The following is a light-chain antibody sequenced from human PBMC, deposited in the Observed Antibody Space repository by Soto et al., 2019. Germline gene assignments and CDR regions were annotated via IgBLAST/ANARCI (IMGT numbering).Light chain of an antibody. V-gene: IGKV3D-15*01. CDR1: QSVSSN. J-gene: IGKJ4*01. CDR2: GAS. CDR3: QQYNNWPVT. Sequence: EIVMTQSPATLSVSPWERATFSCRASQSVSSNLAWYQQKVGQTPRLLIHGASTRATGIAARFSGSGSGTEFTLTISGLQSEDFATYYCQQYNNWPVTFGGGTKVDIK.